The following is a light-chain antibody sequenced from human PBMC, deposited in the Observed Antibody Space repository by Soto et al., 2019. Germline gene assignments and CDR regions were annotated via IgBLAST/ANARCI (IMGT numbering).Light chain of an antibody. J-gene: IGKJ1*01. CDR3: QQYYSAPWT. CDR1: QSVLYSSNNKNY. CDR2: WAS. Sequence: DIVMTQSPDSLAVSLGERATINCKSSQSVLYSSNNKNYLAWYQQKPGQPPRLLIYWASTRGSGVPDRFSGSGSGSDFTLTISSLQAEDVAVYSCQQYYSAPWTFGQGTKVDI. V-gene: IGKV4-1*01.